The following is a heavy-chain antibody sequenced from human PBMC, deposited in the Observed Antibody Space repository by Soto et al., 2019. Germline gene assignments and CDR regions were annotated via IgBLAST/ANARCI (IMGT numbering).Heavy chain of an antibody. CDR3: VIGSWRGAL. V-gene: IGHV3-23*01. CDR1: GFTFSTYA. Sequence: EVQLLESGGGLVQPGGSLRLSCAASGFTFSTYAMNWVRQAPGNGLEWVSAISGSGGSIHYAVSVKGRFTSSRDNSTHTLYLHMNIRRDEESVVNRRVIGSWRGALWGLGSTDTAPS. D-gene: IGHD3-22*01. CDR2: ISGSGGSI. J-gene: IGHJ6*02.